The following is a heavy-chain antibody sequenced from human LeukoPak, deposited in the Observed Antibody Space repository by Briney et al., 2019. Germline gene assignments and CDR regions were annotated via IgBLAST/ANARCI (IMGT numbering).Heavy chain of an antibody. V-gene: IGHV1-8*03. CDR3: ASIDDDSSGYYSDY. CDR2: INPNTGST. Sequence: ASVKVSCRASGYTFTNNDINWARQATGQGLEWMGWINPNTGSTGYAQKFQGRVTISTDISISAAYMELSSLMSEDTAVYYCASIDDDSSGYYSDYWGQGTLVTVSS. CDR1: GYTFTNND. J-gene: IGHJ4*02. D-gene: IGHD3-22*01.